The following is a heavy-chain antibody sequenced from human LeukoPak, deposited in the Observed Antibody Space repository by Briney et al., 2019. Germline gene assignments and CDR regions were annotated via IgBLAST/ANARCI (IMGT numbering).Heavy chain of an antibody. V-gene: IGHV3-72*01. Sequence: GGSLRLSCAASGVTLSDHHVDWVRQAPGKGLEWIGRTRDKARSYRTQYAASVDGRFSISRDDSKNAVYLQMNSPKTEDTAVYYCARDGGEGDKSAFDIWGQGTAVTVSS. CDR2: TRDKARSYRT. CDR1: GVTLSDHH. CDR3: ARDGGEGDKSAFDI. D-gene: IGHD3-16*01. J-gene: IGHJ3*02.